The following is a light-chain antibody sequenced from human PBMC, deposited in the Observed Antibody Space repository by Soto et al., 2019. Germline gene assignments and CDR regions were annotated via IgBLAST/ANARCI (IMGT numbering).Light chain of an antibody. J-gene: IGLJ3*02. CDR1: SSDVDDYNY. CDR3: TSSLSNSVVV. Sequence: QSALTQPASVSGSPGQSITISCSGTSSDVDDYNYVSWYQQHPGKAPKLMFYEVSHRLSGVSNRFSGSNSGYTASLTISGLQDEDEADYYCTSSLSNSVVVFGGGTKLTVL. CDR2: EVS. V-gene: IGLV2-14*01.